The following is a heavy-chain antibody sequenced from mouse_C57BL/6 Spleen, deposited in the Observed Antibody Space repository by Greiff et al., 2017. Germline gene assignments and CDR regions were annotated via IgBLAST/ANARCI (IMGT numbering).Heavy chain of an antibody. D-gene: IGHD1-1*01. J-gene: IGHJ4*01. CDR3: AREDYYGSGYAMDY. V-gene: IGHV5-17*01. CDR2: ISSGSSTI. CDR1: GFTFSDYG. Sequence: EVQGVESGGGLVKPGGSLKLSCAASGFTFSDYGMHWVRQAPEKGLEWVAYISSGSSTIYYADTVKGRFTIARDNAKNTRFRQMTSLRSEDTAMYYCAREDYYGSGYAMDYWGQGTSVTVSS.